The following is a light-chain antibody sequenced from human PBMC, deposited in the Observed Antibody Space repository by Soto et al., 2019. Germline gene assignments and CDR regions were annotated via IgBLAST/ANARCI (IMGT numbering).Light chain of an antibody. J-gene: IGKJ1*01. CDR1: QSVSSSY. V-gene: IGKV3-20*01. CDR2: GAS. Sequence: DIVMTQSPDSLSLSPGERATLSCRASQSVSSSYLAWYQQKPGQAPRLLIYGASSRATGIPDRFSGSGSGTDFTLTISRLEPEDFAVYYCQQYGSSSWTFGQGTKVDIK. CDR3: QQYGSSSWT.